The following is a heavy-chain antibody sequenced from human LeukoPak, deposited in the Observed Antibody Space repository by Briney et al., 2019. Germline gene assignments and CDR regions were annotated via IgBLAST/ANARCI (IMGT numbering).Heavy chain of an antibody. CDR2: IDPTDSYT. CDR3: ARPDCGGSGCKLLPY. V-gene: IGHV5-10-1*01. CDR1: GYSFTNYW. J-gene: IGHJ4*02. D-gene: IGHD2-15*01. Sequence: GESLKISCKGSGYSFTNYWITWVRQMPGEGLELVGRIDPTDSYTDYNPSFQGHVTVSVDRSINTAYLQWSSLKASDSGIYYCARPDCGGSGCKLLPYWGQGTMVTVSS.